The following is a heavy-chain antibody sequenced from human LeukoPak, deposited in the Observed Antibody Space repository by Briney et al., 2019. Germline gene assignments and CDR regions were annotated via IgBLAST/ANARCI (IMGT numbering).Heavy chain of an antibody. J-gene: IGHJ5*02. D-gene: IGHD6-19*01. CDR3: AKDPALSGWSGNWFDP. Sequence: SVKVSCKASGGTFSSYAISWVRQAPGQGLEWMGRIIPILGIANYAQKFQGRVTITADKSTSTAYMELSSLRSEDTAVYYCAKDPALSGWSGNWFDPWGQGTLVTVSS. CDR1: GGTFSSYA. V-gene: IGHV1-69*04. CDR2: IIPILGIA.